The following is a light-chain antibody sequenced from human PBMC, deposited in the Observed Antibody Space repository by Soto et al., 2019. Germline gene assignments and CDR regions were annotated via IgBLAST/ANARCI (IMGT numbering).Light chain of an antibody. CDR3: QKFGSAPVA. CDR1: QGIGNY. CDR2: YAS. Sequence: DIQMTQSPSSLSASVGDKVTITCRASQGIGNYLAWYQQKPGKVPRLLIYYASTLQSGVPSRFSGSGSGTDFTLTIRSLQPEDVATYYCQKFGSAPVAFGQGSRVEIK. V-gene: IGKV1-27*01. J-gene: IGKJ1*01.